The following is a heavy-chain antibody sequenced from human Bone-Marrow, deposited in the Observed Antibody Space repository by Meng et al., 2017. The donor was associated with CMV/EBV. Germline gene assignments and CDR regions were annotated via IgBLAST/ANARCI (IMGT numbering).Heavy chain of an antibody. J-gene: IGHJ3*02. V-gene: IGHV3-30*02. CDR1: GFTFSSYG. CDR3: AKGKFSPDQLLLDDAFDI. Sequence: GETLKISCAASGFTFSSYGMHWVRQAPGKGLEWVAFIRYDGSNKYYADSVKGRFTISRDNSKNTLYLQMNSLRAEDTAVYYCAKGKFSPDQLLLDDAFDIWGQGTMATVSS. D-gene: IGHD2-2*01. CDR2: IRYDGSNK.